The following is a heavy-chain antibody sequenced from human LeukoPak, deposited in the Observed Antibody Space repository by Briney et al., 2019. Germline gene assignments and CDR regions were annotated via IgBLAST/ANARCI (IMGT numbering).Heavy chain of an antibody. Sequence: PGGSPRLSCAASGFTFNNYWMTWVRQAPGKGLEWVATIKHDGRDKHYVDSVKGRFAISRDNANNSVHLQMNSLRAEDTAVYFCARSYTASGYYYGVAYWGQGTLVSVSS. CDR2: IKHDGRDK. D-gene: IGHD3-22*01. CDR3: ARSYTASGYYYGVAY. J-gene: IGHJ4*02. V-gene: IGHV3-7*01. CDR1: GFTFNNYW.